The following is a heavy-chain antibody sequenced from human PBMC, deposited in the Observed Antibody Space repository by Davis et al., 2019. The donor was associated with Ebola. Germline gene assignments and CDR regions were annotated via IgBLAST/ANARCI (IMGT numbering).Heavy chain of an antibody. CDR1: GFTFSSYS. CDR3: ASGSGSLD. D-gene: IGHD3-10*01. V-gene: IGHV3-21*01. CDR2: ISSSSSYI. J-gene: IGHJ4*02. Sequence: GESLKISCAASGFTFSSYSMNWVRQAPGKGLEWVSSISSSSSYIYYADSVKGRFIISRDNSKNTLYLHMNRLRPEDTAVYYCASGSGSLDWGQGTLVTVSS.